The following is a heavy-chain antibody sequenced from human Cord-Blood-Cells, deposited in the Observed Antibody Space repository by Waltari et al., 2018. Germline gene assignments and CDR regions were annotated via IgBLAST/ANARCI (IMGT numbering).Heavy chain of an antibody. CDR1: GGSFSGYY. CDR3: ARGGDWNYFDY. J-gene: IGHJ4*02. D-gene: IGHD1-1*01. CDR2: INHSGST. Sequence: QVQLQQWGAGLLKPSETLSLTCAVYGGSFSGYYWTWIRQPPGKGLEWIGEINHSGSTNYNPSLKSRVTISVDTSKNQFSLKLSSVTAADTAVYYCARGGDWNYFDYWGQGTLVTVSS. V-gene: IGHV4-34*01.